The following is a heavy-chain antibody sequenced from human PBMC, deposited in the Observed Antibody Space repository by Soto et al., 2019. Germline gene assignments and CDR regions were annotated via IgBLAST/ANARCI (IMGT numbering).Heavy chain of an antibody. Sequence: GGSLRLSCAASGFNCGIYWMSWVRQAPGKWLERGTRIKGDAIEKNYVGSTKGRCTTSRGSAKTSLFLQMDSLRAEDTAVYYCARGSGYGSESSVNYYLDYSGHGTLV. J-gene: IGHJ4*01. D-gene: IGHD3-10*01. CDR2: IKGDAIEK. V-gene: IGHV3-7*01. CDR1: GFNCGIYW. CDR3: ARGSGYGSESSVNYYLDY.